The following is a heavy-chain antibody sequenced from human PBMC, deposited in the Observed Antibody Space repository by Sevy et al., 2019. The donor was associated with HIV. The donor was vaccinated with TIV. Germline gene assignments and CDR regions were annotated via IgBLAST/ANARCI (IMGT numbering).Heavy chain of an antibody. J-gene: IGHJ4*02. CDR3: ARDPRITIFGVVIWGKFDY. D-gene: IGHD3-3*01. CDR2: ISAYNGNT. Sequence: ASVKFSCKASGYTFTSYGISWVRQAPGQGLEWMGWISAYNGNTNYAQKLQGRVTMTTDTSTSTAYMELRSLRSDDTAVYYCARDPRITIFGVVIWGKFDYWGQGTLVTVSS. CDR1: GYTFTSYG. V-gene: IGHV1-18*01.